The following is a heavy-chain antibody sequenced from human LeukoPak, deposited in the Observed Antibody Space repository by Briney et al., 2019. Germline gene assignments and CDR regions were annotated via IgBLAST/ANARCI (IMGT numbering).Heavy chain of an antibody. CDR2: ISAYNGNT. Sequence: ASVKASCKASGYTFTSYGISWVRQAPGQGLEWMGWISAYNGNTNYAQKLQGRVTMTTDTSTSTAYMELRSLRSDDTAVYYCARDLVGATILDYWGQGTLVTVSS. D-gene: IGHD5-12*01. J-gene: IGHJ4*02. CDR3: ARDLVGATILDY. V-gene: IGHV1-18*01. CDR1: GYTFTSYG.